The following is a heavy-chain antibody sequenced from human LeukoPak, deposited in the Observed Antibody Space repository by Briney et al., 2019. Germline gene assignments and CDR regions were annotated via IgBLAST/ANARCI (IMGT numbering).Heavy chain of an antibody. CDR1: GFTFSSYE. J-gene: IGHJ3*01. V-gene: IGHV3-48*03. D-gene: IGHD3-10*01. Sequence: TAGSLRLSCAASGFTFSSYELHWVRQAPGKGLEWVSYISSSGSTTHYADPVNGRFTISRDTAKNSLYLQINSLRAEDTAVYYCARGLTTMAVWGQGTMVTVSS. CDR3: ARGLTTMAV. CDR2: ISSSGSTT.